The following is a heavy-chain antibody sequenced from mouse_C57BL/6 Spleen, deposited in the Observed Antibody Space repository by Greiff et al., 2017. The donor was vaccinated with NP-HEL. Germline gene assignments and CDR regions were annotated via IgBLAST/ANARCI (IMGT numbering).Heavy chain of an antibody. Sequence: DVKLVESGGGLVKPGGSLKLSCAASGFTFSDYGMHWVRQAPEKGLEWVAYISSGGDYIYYADTVKGRFTIARDNARNTLYLQMSSLKSEDTAMYYCTRHYYGSSSYFDYWGQGTTLTVSS. J-gene: IGHJ2*01. CDR1: GFTFSDYG. CDR2: ISSGGDYI. D-gene: IGHD1-1*01. V-gene: IGHV5-17*03. CDR3: TRHYYGSSSYFDY.